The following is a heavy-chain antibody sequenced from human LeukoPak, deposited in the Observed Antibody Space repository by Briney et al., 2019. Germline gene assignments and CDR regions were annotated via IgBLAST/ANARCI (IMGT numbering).Heavy chain of an antibody. CDR3: AKDRSMVRGVSIRFRRSGTMDV. CDR2: IRYDGSNK. Sequence: GGSLRLSCAASGFTFSSYAMHWVRQAPGKGLEWVAVIRYDGSNKYYADSVKGRFTISRDNSKNMLYLQMNSLRAEDTAVYYCAKDRSMVRGVSIRFRRSGTMDVWGKGTTVTISS. CDR1: GFTFSSYA. D-gene: IGHD3-10*01. J-gene: IGHJ6*03. V-gene: IGHV3-30*02.